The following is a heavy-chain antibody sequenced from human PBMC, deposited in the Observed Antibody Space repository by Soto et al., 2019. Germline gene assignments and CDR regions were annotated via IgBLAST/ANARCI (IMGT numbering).Heavy chain of an antibody. J-gene: IGHJ5*02. CDR2: ISYDGSNK. V-gene: IGHV3-30*18. Sequence: QVQLVESGGGVVQPGRSLRLSCAASGFTFSSYGMHWVRQAPGKGLEWVAVISYDGSNKYYADSVKSRFTISRDNSKNTRYLQMNSLRAEDTAVYYCAKGAYSSSWYYVAWGEGTLVTVSS. CDR1: GFTFSSYG. D-gene: IGHD6-13*01. CDR3: AKGAYSSSWYYVA.